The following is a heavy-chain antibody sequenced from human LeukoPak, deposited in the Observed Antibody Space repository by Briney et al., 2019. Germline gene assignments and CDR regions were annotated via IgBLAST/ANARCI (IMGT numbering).Heavy chain of an antibody. CDR3: ARYCTNGVCLDY. CDR1: GYTFTSYG. J-gene: IGHJ4*02. CDR2: ISAYNGNT. Sequence: ASVKVSCKASGYTFTSYGISWVRQAPGQGLEWMGWISAYNGNTNYAQKRQGRVTMTTDTSTGTAYMELRSLRSDDTAVYYCARYCTNGVCLDYWGQGTLVTVSS. V-gene: IGHV1-18*01. D-gene: IGHD2-8*01.